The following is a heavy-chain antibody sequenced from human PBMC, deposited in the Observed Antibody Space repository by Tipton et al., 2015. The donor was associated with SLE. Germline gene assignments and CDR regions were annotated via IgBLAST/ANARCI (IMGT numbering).Heavy chain of an antibody. CDR3: ARAKKMGAWAMVLPPGTFDI. D-gene: IGHD4/OR15-4a*01. CDR2: INHSGST. CDR1: GGSISSYY. J-gene: IGHJ3*02. Sequence: GLVKPSETLSLICTVSGGSISSYYWSWIRQPPGKGLEWIGEINHSGSTNYNPSLKSRVTISVDTSKNQFSLKLSSVTAADTAVYYCARAKKMGAWAMVLPPGTFDIWGQGTMVTVSS. V-gene: IGHV4-34*01.